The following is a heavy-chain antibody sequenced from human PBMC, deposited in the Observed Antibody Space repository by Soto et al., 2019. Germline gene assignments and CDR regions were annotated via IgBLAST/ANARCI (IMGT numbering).Heavy chain of an antibody. CDR3: ARDFFDSSDYTTNWLDP. CDR1: GGSISSYY. CDR2: IYYSGNA. J-gene: IGHJ5*02. V-gene: IGHV4-59*08. D-gene: IGHD3-22*01. Sequence: SETLSLTCTVSGGSISSYYWSWIRQPPGKGLEWIGYIYYSGNAYYNPSLKSRVTISVDTSKNQFSLKLASVTAADAALYYCARDFFDSSDYTTNWLDPWGQGTLVTVS.